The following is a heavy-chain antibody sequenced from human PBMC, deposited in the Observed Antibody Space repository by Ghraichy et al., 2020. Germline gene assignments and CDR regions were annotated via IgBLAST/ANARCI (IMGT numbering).Heavy chain of an antibody. CDR1: GDSVSSNSAA. Sequence: SQTLSLTCAISGDSVSSNSAAWNWIRQSPSRGLEWLGRTYYRSKWYNDYAVSVKSRITINPDTSKNQFSLQLNSLTPGDTAVYYCARGPGSGTYYNVGRDNYFDYWGQGTLVTVSS. V-gene: IGHV6-1*01. D-gene: IGHD3-10*01. CDR3: ARGPGSGTYYNVGRDNYFDY. CDR2: TYYRSKWYN. J-gene: IGHJ4*02.